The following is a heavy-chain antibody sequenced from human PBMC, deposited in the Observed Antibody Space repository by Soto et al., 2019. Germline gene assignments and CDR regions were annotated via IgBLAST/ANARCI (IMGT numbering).Heavy chain of an antibody. CDR2: IYYSGST. CDR1: GGSISSYY. J-gene: IGHJ6*04. V-gene: IGHV4-59*01. CDR3: ARVPGVAGPLFV. Sequence: SQTLSLTCTVSGGSISSYYWSWIRQPPGKGLEWIGYIYYSGSTNYNPSLKSRVTISVDTSKNQFSLKLSSVTAADTAVYYCARVPGVAGPLFVWGKGTTVTVSS. D-gene: IGHD6-19*01.